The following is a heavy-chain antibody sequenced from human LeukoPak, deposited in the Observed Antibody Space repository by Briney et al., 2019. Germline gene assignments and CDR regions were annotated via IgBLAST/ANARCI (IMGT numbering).Heavy chain of an antibody. CDR2: IYSGGST. D-gene: IGHD1-26*01. Sequence: GGSLTLSCAASGFTVSSIYMSWVRQAPGKGLEWVSIIYSGGSTYYADSVKGRFTVSRDNSKNTLFLQMNSLRVEDTALYYCARGAQEPFFDSRGQGTLVTVSS. CDR1: GFTVSSIY. CDR3: ARGAQEPFFDS. J-gene: IGHJ4*02. V-gene: IGHV3-53*01.